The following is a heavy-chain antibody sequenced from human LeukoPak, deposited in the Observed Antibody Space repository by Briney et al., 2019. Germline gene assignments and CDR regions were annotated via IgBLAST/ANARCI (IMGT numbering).Heavy chain of an antibody. J-gene: IGHJ4*02. CDR1: GFTFSSYG. CDR3: AKDVGGYYDSSGYYYFDY. Sequence: GGSLRLSCAASGFTFSSYGMHWVRQAPGKGLEWVAVISYDGSNKYYADSVKGRCTISRDNSKNTLYLQMNSLRAEDTAVYYCAKDVGGYYDSSGYYYFDYWGQGTLVTVSS. D-gene: IGHD3-22*01. CDR2: ISYDGSNK. V-gene: IGHV3-30*18.